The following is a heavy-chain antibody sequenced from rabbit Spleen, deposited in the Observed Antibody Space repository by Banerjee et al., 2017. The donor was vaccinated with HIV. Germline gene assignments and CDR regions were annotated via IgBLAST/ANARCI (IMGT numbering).Heavy chain of an antibody. V-gene: IGHV1S43*01. CDR1: GIDFSSYYY. D-gene: IGHD8-1*01. CDR3: ARDGAGGSYFAL. CDR2: IDTGSSGFT. Sequence: QSLEESGGGLVKPGGTLTLTCKASGIDFSSYYYMCWVRQPPGKGLEWIVCIDTGSSGFTYYASWVNGRFSISRENAQNTVFLQMTSLTAADTATYFCARDGAGGSYFALWGQGTLVTVS. J-gene: IGHJ6*01.